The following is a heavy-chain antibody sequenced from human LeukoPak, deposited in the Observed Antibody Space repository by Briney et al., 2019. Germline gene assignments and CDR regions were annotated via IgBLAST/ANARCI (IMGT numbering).Heavy chain of an antibody. V-gene: IGHV3-23*01. CDR3: AKRVGGSPYYFDY. J-gene: IGHJ4*02. CDR1: GFTFSTYG. CDR2: IGAAT. Sequence: GGSLRLSCAASGFTFSTYGMSWVRQAPGKGLEWVSTIGAATYYADSVKGRFIISRYNSKNTLYLQMNSLGAEDTAIYYCAKRVGGSPYYFDYWGQGTPVTVSS. D-gene: IGHD4-23*01.